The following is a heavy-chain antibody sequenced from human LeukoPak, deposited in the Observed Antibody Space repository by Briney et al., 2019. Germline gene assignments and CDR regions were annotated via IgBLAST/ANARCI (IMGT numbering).Heavy chain of an antibody. CDR1: GGSFSGYY. Sequence: SETLSLTCAVYGGSFSGYYWSWIRQPPGKGLEWIGEINHSGSINYNPSLKSRVTISVDTSKNQFSLKLSSVTAADTAVYYCASGDQFKYSGYDYYFDYWGQGTLVTVSS. V-gene: IGHV4-34*01. CDR2: INHSGSI. J-gene: IGHJ4*02. CDR3: ASGDQFKYSGYDYYFDY. D-gene: IGHD5-12*01.